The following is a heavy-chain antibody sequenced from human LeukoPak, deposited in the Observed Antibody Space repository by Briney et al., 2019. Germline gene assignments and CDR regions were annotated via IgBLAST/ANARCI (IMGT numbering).Heavy chain of an antibody. CDR3: ARGTAATAGIDY. V-gene: IGHV3-74*01. D-gene: IGHD6-13*01. CDR2: IDSDGSSA. J-gene: IGHJ4*02. Sequence: GGSLRLSCGASGFTFSTYWMHWVRQAPGKGLVWVSHIDSDGSSATYGDSAKGRFTISRDNSKNMVYLQMNSLRADNTAIYYCARGTAATAGIDYWGQGALVTVSS. CDR1: GFTFSTYW.